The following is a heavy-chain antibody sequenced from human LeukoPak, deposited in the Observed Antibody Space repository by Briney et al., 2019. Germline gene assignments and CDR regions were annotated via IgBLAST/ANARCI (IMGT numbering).Heavy chain of an antibody. Sequence: GGSLRLSCAASGFTVSSSYMSWVRQAPGKGLEWVSVIYSGGTTSYADSVKGRFTISRDNAKNSLYLQMNSLRAEDTAVYYCVRDYSSGWPNYFDYWGQGTLVTVSS. CDR2: IYSGGTT. V-gene: IGHV3-66*01. J-gene: IGHJ4*02. CDR3: VRDYSSGWPNYFDY. CDR1: GFTVSSSY. D-gene: IGHD6-19*01.